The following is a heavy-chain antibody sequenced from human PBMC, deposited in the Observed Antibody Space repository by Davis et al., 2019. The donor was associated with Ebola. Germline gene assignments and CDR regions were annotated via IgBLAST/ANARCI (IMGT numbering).Heavy chain of an antibody. CDR3: ARVRSYCTSTSCYTHWFDP. V-gene: IGHV1-69*13. CDR1: GGTFSSYA. CDR2: IIPIFGTA. D-gene: IGHD2-2*02. J-gene: IGHJ5*02. Sequence: AASVKVSCKASGGTFSSYAISWVRQAPGQGLEWMGGIIPIFGTAHYAQKFHGRVTITADESTSTAYMELSSLRSEDTAVYYCARVRSYCTSTSCYTHWFDPWGQGTLVTVSS.